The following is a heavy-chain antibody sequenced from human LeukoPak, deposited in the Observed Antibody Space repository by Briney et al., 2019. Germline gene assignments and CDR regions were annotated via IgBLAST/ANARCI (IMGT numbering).Heavy chain of an antibody. CDR1: GYTFTTSW. V-gene: IGHV5-51*01. CDR2: IYAGSSDT. CDR3: AILNHPDGRVY. D-gene: IGHD5-24*01. J-gene: IGHJ4*02. Sequence: PGESLKISCQDFGYTFTTSWIGWVRQLPGKGLEWMAIIYAGSSDTKYSPSFQGQVSISTDRSISTSYLQWSSLQASDTAIYFCAILNHPDGRVYWGQGTLVTVSS.